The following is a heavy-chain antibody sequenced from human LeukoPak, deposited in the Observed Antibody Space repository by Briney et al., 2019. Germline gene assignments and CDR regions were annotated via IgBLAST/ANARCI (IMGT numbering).Heavy chain of an antibody. CDR1: GGSISSYY. V-gene: IGHV4-59*01. J-gene: IGHJ5*02. CDR3: ARGRIAVAGRFDP. Sequence: SETLSLTCSVSGGSISSYYWSWIRQPPGKGLEWIGYIYYSGSTNYNPSLKSRVTISADTSKNQFSLKLSSVTAADTAVYYCARGRIAVAGRFDPWGQGTLVTVSS. CDR2: IYYSGST. D-gene: IGHD6-19*01.